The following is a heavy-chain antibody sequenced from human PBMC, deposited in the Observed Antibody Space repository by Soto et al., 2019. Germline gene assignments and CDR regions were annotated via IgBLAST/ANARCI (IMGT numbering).Heavy chain of an antibody. J-gene: IGHJ4*02. D-gene: IGHD6-19*01. CDR2: ISDSGHTI. CDR3: ARIGAGGWDVPFDF. Sequence: EVRLVESGGALVQPGGSLRLSCAASGFTFSSYEMTWVRQAPGRGLEWVSYISDSGHTIHYGDSVKGRFTISRDNAKNSLHLQMNSLTVEDTAVYYCARIGAGGWDVPFDFWGQATLVTVSS. CDR1: GFTFSSYE. V-gene: IGHV3-48*03.